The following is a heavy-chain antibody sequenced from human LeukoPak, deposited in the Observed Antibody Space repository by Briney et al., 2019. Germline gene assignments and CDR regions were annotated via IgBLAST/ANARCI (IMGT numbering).Heavy chain of an antibody. V-gene: IGHV3-23*01. CDR3: AKHLWGLVASSKTH. Sequence: PGGSLRLSCAASGFTFSSYAMSWVRQAPGKGLEWVSAISGSGGSTYYADSVKGRFTISRDNSKNTLYLQMNSLRAEDTAAYYCAKHLWGLVASSKTHWGQGTLVTVSS. D-gene: IGHD3-10*01. CDR1: GFTFSSYA. J-gene: IGHJ4*02. CDR2: ISGSGGST.